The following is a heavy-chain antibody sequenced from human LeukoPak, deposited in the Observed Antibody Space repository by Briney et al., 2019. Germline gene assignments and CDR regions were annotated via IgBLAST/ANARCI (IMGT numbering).Heavy chain of an antibody. V-gene: IGHV1-46*01. Sequence: ASVKVSCKASGYTFTKYYIHWVRRAPGQGLEWMGRINPSSGTTSYPQKFQGRVTMTRDTSTSTVYVELSRLRSEDTAIYYCARDRAFAGTKEDAFDNWGQATMVTVSS. D-gene: IGHD6-19*01. CDR1: GYTFTKYY. J-gene: IGHJ3*02. CDR2: INPSSGTT. CDR3: ARDRAFAGTKEDAFDN.